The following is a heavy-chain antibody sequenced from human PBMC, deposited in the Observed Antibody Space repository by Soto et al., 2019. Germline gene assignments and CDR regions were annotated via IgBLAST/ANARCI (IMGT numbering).Heavy chain of an antibody. Sequence: ASVKVTCKASGYTFTSYAMHWVRQAPGQRLEWMGWINAGNGNTKYSRKFQGRVTITRDTSASTAYMELSSLRSEDTAVYYCARAEYSNYPQFDYWGQGTLVTVSS. CDR1: GYTFTSYA. CDR3: ARAEYSNYPQFDY. V-gene: IGHV1-3*01. D-gene: IGHD4-4*01. CDR2: INAGNGNT. J-gene: IGHJ4*02.